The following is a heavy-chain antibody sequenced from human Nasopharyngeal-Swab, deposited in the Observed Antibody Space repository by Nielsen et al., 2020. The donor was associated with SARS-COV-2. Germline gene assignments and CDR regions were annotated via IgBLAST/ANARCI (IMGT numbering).Heavy chain of an antibody. Sequence: MSHCRENGLEWIGYILDSGTTTYNPSLKSRVTISIDTSKNHFSLEMTSVTAADTAIYYCAASYGSGSFRSWFDPWGQGTLVTVSS. CDR3: AASYGSGSFRSWFDP. CDR2: ILDSGTT. V-gene: IGHV4-59*08. D-gene: IGHD3-10*01. J-gene: IGHJ5*02.